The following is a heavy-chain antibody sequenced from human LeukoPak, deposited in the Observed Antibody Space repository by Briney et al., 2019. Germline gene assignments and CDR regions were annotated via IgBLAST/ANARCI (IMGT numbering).Heavy chain of an antibody. D-gene: IGHD3-10*01. CDR2: IIPILGIA. Sequence: GSSVKVSCKASGGTFSSYAISWVRQAPGQGLEWMGRIIPILGIANYAQKFQGRVTITADKSTSTAYMELSSLRSEDTAVYYCARTQKGGYGESLTWGQGTLVTVSS. CDR1: GGTFSSYA. V-gene: IGHV1-69*04. J-gene: IGHJ5*02. CDR3: ARTQKGGYGESLT.